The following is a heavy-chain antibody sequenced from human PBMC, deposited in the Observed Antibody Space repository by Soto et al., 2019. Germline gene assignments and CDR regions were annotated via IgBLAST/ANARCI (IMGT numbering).Heavy chain of an antibody. CDR2: SRNKANSYTT. J-gene: IGHJ4*02. CDR3: TATGYGSGWYTKD. D-gene: IGHD6-19*01. Sequence: EVQLVESGGGLVQPGGSLRLSCAASGFTFNDHYMDWVRQAPGKGLEWVGRSRNKANSYTTEYAASVKGRFTISRDDSENSLYLQMNSLKTEDTAVYYCTATGYGSGWYTKDWGQGTLVTVSS. CDR1: GFTFNDHY. V-gene: IGHV3-72*01.